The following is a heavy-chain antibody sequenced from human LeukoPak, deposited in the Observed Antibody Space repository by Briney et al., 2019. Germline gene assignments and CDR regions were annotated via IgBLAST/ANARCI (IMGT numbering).Heavy chain of an antibody. CDR2: ISAYNGNT. J-gene: IGHJ6*03. D-gene: IGHD6-13*01. CDR1: GYTFTSYG. V-gene: IGHV1-18*01. Sequence: WASVKVSCKASGYTFTSYGISWVRQAPGQGLEWMGWISAYNGNTNYAQKLQGRVTMTTDTSTSTAYMELRSLRSDDTAVYYCARSYSGSWLYYMDVWGKGTTVTISS. CDR3: ARSYSGSWLYYMDV.